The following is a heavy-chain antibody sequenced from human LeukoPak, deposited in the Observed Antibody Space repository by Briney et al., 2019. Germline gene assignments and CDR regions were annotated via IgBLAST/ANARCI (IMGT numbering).Heavy chain of an antibody. D-gene: IGHD3-9*01. CDR2: ISAYNGNT. CDR1: GYTFTSYG. V-gene: IGHV1-18*01. J-gene: IGHJ6*02. Sequence: GASAKVSCKASGYTFTSYGISWVRQAPGQGLEWMGWISAYNGNTAYAQKLQGRLTMTTDTSTSTAYMELRSLRSDDTAVYYCAIHLGDYYDILTGYSPWSYGMDVWGQGTTVTVSS. CDR3: AIHLGDYYDILTGYSPWSYGMDV.